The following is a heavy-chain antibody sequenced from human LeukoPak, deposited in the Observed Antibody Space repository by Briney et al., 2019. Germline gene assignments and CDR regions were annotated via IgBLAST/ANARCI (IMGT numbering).Heavy chain of an antibody. V-gene: IGHV3-11*06. D-gene: IGHD6-25*01. CDR1: GSTFSDYY. CDR3: AREVDSSVDY. J-gene: IGHJ4*02. CDR2: ISSSSSYT. Sequence: GGSLRLSCAASGSTFSDYYMSWIRQAPGKGLEWVSYISSSSSYTNYADSVKGRFTISRDNAKNSLYLQMNSLRAEDTAVYYCAREVDSSVDYWGQGTLVTVSS.